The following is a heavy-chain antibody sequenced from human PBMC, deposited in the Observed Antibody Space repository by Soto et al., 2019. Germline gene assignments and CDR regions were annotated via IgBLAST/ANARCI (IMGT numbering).Heavy chain of an antibody. V-gene: IGHV1-2*02. J-gene: IGHJ4*02. CDR1: GDTFNDFY. CDR3: ARTWGFCTNGVCSYYFDY. CDR2: INPSSGGT. D-gene: IGHD2-8*01. Sequence: ASVKVSCKASGDTFNDFYIHWVGQAAGQGREWMGWINPSSGGTKYTQRFQGRVTMTRDASISTAYMELDRLTVDDTAVYYCARTWGFCTNGVCSYYFDYWGQGTPVTVSS.